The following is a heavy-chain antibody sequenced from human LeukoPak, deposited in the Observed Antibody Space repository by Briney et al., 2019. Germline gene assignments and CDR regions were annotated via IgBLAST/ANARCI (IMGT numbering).Heavy chain of an antibody. CDR3: ARDRGYSNFDY. V-gene: IGHV3-7*01. D-gene: IGHD4-11*01. CDR2: MNEDGSEK. J-gene: IGHJ4*02. Sequence: GGSLRLSCAASGFAFSNYWMSWIRQAPGKGLEWVANMNEDGSEKNYVDSVKGRFTISRDNAQDSLYLQMNSLRAEDTAVYYCARDRGYSNFDYWGQGTLLTVSS. CDR1: GFAFSNYW.